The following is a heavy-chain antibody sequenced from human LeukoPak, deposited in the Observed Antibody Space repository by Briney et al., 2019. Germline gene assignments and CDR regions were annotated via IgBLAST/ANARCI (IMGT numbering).Heavy chain of an antibody. Sequence: TSETLSLTCTVSGYSISSGYYWGWIRQPPGKGLEWIGSIYHSGSTYYNPSLKSRVTISIDTSKNQFSLKLSSVTAADTAVYYCARDGGRAAHDYYFYMDVWGKGTTVTVSS. J-gene: IGHJ6*03. CDR3: ARDGGRAAHDYYFYMDV. D-gene: IGHD6-6*01. V-gene: IGHV4-38-2*02. CDR1: GYSISSGYY. CDR2: IYHSGST.